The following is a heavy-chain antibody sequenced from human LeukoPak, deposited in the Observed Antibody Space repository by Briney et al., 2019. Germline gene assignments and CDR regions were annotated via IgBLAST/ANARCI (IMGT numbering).Heavy chain of an antibody. CDR3: ARGAGSPAFDY. Sequence: GGSLRLSCAASGFTFSSYSMNWVRQAPGKGLQWVSSISSSSSYIYYADSVKGRFTISRDNAKTSLYLQMNSLRAEDTAVYYCARGAGSPAFDYWGQGTLVTVSS. V-gene: IGHV3-21*01. CDR1: GFTFSSYS. D-gene: IGHD6-19*01. J-gene: IGHJ4*02. CDR2: ISSSSSYI.